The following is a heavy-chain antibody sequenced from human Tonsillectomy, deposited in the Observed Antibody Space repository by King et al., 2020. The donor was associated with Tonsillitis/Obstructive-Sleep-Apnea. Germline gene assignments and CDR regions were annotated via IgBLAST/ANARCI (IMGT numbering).Heavy chain of an antibody. V-gene: IGHV4-61*01. J-gene: IGHJ5*02. D-gene: IGHD2-15*01. CDR2: IYYSGNT. CDR1: GGSVSSGSYY. CDR3: SGDRGYCSGGSCYSSWFDP. Sequence: VQLQESGPGLVKPSETLSLTCTVSGGSVSSGSYYWSWIRQPPGKGLEWIGYIYYSGNTNYNPSLKSRVTISVDTSQNQFSLKLRAVTAADTAVYYCSGDRGYCSGGSCYSSWFDPWGQGTLVTVSS.